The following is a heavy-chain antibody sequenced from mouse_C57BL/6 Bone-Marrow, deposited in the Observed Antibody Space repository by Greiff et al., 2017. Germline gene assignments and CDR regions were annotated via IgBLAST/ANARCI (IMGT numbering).Heavy chain of an antibody. J-gene: IGHJ4*01. CDR1: GFTFSDYY. D-gene: IGHD3-2*01. Sequence: DVMLVESGGGLVQPGGSLKLSCAASGFTFSDYYMYWVRQTPEKRLEWVAYISNGGGSTYYPDTVKGRFTISRDNAKNTLYLQMSRLKSEDTAMYYCARGDSFPLDYWGQGTSVTVSS. V-gene: IGHV5-12*01. CDR3: ARGDSFPLDY. CDR2: ISNGGGST.